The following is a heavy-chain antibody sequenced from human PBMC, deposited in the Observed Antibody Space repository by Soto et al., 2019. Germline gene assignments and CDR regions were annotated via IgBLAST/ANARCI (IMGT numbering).Heavy chain of an antibody. V-gene: IGHV4-31*03. CDR3: ARGTIFGVVITPLDY. Sequence: QVQLQESGPGLVKPSQTLSLTCTVSGGSISSGGYYWSWIRQHPGKGLEWIGYIYYSGSTYYNPSLKRRVTISVDTSKNQFSLKLSSVTAADTAVYYCARGTIFGVVITPLDYWGQGTLVTVSS. CDR2: IYYSGST. CDR1: GGSISSGGYY. D-gene: IGHD3-3*01. J-gene: IGHJ4*02.